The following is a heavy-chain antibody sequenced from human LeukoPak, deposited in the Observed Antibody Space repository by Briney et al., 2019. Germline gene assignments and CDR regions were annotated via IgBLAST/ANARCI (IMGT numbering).Heavy chain of an antibody. CDR3: ARQGEDLQLWSNYYFDY. Sequence: PSETLSLTCTVSGGSISSSSYYWGWIRQPPGKGLEWIGSIYYSGSTYYNPSLKSRVTISVDTSKNQFSLKLSSVTAADTAVYYCARQGEDLQLWSNYYFDYWGQGTLVTVSS. J-gene: IGHJ4*02. CDR1: GGSISSSSYY. V-gene: IGHV4-39*01. D-gene: IGHD5-18*01. CDR2: IYYSGST.